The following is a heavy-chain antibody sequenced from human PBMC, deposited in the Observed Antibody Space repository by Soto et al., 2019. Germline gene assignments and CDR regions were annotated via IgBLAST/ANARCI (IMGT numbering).Heavy chain of an antibody. CDR3: ARQGRSSRPWSHPWFGP. V-gene: IGHV4-39*01. Sequence: PSETLSLTCTVSGGSISSNHYYWGWIRQPPGKGLEWIGGISYDGSTYHNSSLKGRATISVDTSKSQFSLKLTSVTAADTATYYYARQGRSSRPWSHPWFGPWGRGILVTVSS. J-gene: IGHJ5*01. CDR2: ISYDGST. CDR1: GGSISSNHYY. D-gene: IGHD3-10*01.